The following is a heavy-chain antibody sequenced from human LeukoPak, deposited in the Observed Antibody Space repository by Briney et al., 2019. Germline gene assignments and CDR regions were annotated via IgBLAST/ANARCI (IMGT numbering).Heavy chain of an antibody. D-gene: IGHD6-13*01. V-gene: IGHV3-21*01. CDR1: GFTFSSYS. J-gene: IGHJ4*02. CDR3: ARDREAAVGGFDY. Sequence: SGGSLRLSCAASGFTFSSYSMNWVRQAPGKGLEWVSSISSSSSYIYYADSVKGRFTISRDNAKNSLYLQMNSLRAEDTAVYYCARDREAAVGGFDYWDQGTLVTVSS. CDR2: ISSSSSYI.